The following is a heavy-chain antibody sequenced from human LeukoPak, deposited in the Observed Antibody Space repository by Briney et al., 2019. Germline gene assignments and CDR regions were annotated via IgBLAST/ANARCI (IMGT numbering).Heavy chain of an antibody. J-gene: IGHJ4*02. CDR3: ARDRGPEWWGSFDY. D-gene: IGHD3-16*01. CDR2: INPNSGGT. Sequence: GASVKVSCKASGYTFTGLYLHWVRQAPGQGLEWMGWINPNSGGTNYAQKFQGRVAMTRDTSISTAYMELSSLRSDDTAVYYCARDRGPEWWGSFDYWGQGTLVTVSS. V-gene: IGHV1-2*02. CDR1: GYTFTGLY.